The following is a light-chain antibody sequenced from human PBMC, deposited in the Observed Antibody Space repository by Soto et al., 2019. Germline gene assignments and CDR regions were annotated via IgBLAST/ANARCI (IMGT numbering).Light chain of an antibody. CDR1: QSISSSY. CDR2: GVS. V-gene: IGKV3-20*01. J-gene: IGKJ2*01. Sequence: EIGLTQSPGTLSLSPGERATLSCRASQSISSSYLAWYQQKPGQAPRLLIYGVSNRATGIPDRFIGSGSGTAFTITISRLAREDFAVYYCHLHGDSHPGYTFGQGTKLEIK. CDR3: HLHGDSHPGYT.